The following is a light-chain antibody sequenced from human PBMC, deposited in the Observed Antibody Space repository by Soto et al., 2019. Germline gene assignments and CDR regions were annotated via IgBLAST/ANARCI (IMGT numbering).Light chain of an antibody. J-gene: IGLJ3*02. CDR1: SSNIGAGYN. V-gene: IGLV1-40*01. Sequence: QSVRTQPPSVSGAPGQRVTISCTGSSSNIGAGYNVHWYQQVPGTAPKLLIYGDSNRPSGVPDRFSGSKSGTSASLAITGLQAEDEADYYCQSYDSSLSGWLFGGGTQLTVL. CDR3: QSYDSSLSGWL. CDR2: GDS.